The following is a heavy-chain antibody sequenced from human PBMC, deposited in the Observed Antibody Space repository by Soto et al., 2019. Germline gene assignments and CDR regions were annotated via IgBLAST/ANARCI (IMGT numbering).Heavy chain of an antibody. D-gene: IGHD4-17*01. CDR1: GGSISSGGYY. CDR3: AREDYEKGNWFDP. Sequence: PSETLSLTCTVSGGSISSGGYYWSWIRQHPGKGLEWIGYIYYSGSTYYNPSLKSRVTISVDTSKNQFSLKLSSVTAADTAVYYCAREDYEKGNWFDPWGQGTLVTVSS. V-gene: IGHV4-31*03. CDR2: IYYSGST. J-gene: IGHJ5*02.